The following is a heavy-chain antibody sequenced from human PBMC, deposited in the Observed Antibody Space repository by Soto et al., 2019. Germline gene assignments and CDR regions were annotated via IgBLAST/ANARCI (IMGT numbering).Heavy chain of an antibody. CDR2: IYYSGST. J-gene: IGHJ6*02. V-gene: IGHV4-31*03. CDR3: ASHRPRERRNYGMDI. CDR1: GGSISSGGYY. Sequence: QVQLQESGPGLVKPSQTLSLTCTVSGGSISSGGYYWSWIRHHPGKGLEWIGYIYYSGSTYYNPSLKSRVTISVDTSKNQCSLKLSSVTAADTAVYYCASHRPRERRNYGMDIWGQGTTVTVSS.